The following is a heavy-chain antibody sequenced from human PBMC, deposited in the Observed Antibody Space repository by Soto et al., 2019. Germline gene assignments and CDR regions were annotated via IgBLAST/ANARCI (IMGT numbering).Heavy chain of an antibody. J-gene: IGHJ4*02. CDR2: MNPSRGTT. D-gene: IGHD6-19*01. Sequence: QVQLVQSGAEVKEPGASVKVSCKASGYTFTSLDINWVRQAPGQGLEWMGWMNPSRGTTDYAQRFQGRVTMTRDTSTSTAYMELTSLASEDTAVYYCARGIVAGVDYWGQGTLVTVSS. V-gene: IGHV1-8*01. CDR1: GYTFTSLD. CDR3: ARGIVAGVDY.